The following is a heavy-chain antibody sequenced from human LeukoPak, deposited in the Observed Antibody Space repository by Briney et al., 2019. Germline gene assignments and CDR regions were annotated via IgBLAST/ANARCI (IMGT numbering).Heavy chain of an antibody. CDR3: AKGYRIAAAGTYYYYIMDV. V-gene: IGHV3-23*01. CDR1: GFAFINYA. D-gene: IGHD6-13*01. Sequence: GGSLRLSCAASGFAFINYAMTWVRQAPGKGLEWVSAISGSGDSTYYADSVKGRFTISRDNSKNTLYLQMNSLRAEDTAVYYCAKGYRIAAAGTYYYYIMDVWGQGTTATVSS. J-gene: IGHJ6*02. CDR2: ISGSGDST.